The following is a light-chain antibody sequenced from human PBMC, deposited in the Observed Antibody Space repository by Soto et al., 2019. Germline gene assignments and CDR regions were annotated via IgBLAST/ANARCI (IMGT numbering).Light chain of an antibody. CDR2: WAS. CDR3: QQYYGSPFT. V-gene: IGKV4-1*01. J-gene: IGKJ3*01. CDR1: QNVLSSSSNKNY. Sequence: DIVMTQSPDCLAVSLGERATINCKTSQNVLSSSSNKNYLAWYQQKPRQPPKLLIYWASTRESGVPDRFSGSGSGTDFTLTISGLQAEDVALYYCQQYYGSPFTLGPGTKVEIK.